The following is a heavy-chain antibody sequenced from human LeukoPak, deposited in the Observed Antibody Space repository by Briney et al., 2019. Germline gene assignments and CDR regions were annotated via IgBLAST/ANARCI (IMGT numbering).Heavy chain of an antibody. J-gene: IGHJ4*02. Sequence: GEPLKISFQGSGYRFTNYWISWVRTMPGKGLEWMGRIDPSDSYTTYSPSFQGHVTISADKSINTAYLQWSSLKASDTAMYYCARHATSYYFDYWGQGILVAVSS. CDR2: IDPSDSYT. V-gene: IGHV5-10-1*01. CDR3: ARHATSYYFDY. CDR1: GYRFTNYW.